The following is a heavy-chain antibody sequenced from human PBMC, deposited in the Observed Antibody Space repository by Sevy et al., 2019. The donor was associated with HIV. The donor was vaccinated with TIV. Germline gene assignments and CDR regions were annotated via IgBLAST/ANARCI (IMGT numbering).Heavy chain of an antibody. CDR1: GITFSTSG. J-gene: IGHJ6*02. CDR2: ISYHGRDK. D-gene: IGHD3-9*01. Sequence: SLRLSCVVSGITFSTSGMHWVRQAPGKGLEWVAVISYHGRDKFYADSVKGRSTISRDNSKNILYLQMVSLRAEDTAVYYCAKDFTGYNGMDVWGQGTMVTASS. V-gene: IGHV3-30*18. CDR3: AKDFTGYNGMDV.